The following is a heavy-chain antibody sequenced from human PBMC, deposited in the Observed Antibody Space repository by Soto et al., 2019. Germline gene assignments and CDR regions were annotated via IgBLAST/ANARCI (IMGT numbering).Heavy chain of an antibody. CDR2: IYSGGNT. D-gene: IGHD1-26*01. Sequence: EVLLVESGGGLVQPGGSLRLSCAASGLTVSNNYITWVRQAPGKGLEWVSLIYSGGNTYYADSVKGRFTISRDSSRNTVYLQMHRLRPEDTAVYYCTPGREQNFQWGQGTLVTVSS. J-gene: IGHJ4*02. CDR3: TPGREQNFQ. V-gene: IGHV3-66*01. CDR1: GLTVSNNY.